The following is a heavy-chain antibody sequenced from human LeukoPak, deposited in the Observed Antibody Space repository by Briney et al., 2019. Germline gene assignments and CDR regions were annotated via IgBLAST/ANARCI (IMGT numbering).Heavy chain of an antibody. D-gene: IGHD3-22*01. CDR2: IIPIFGTA. CDR1: GGTFSSYA. J-gene: IGHJ4*02. V-gene: IGHV1-69*05. Sequence: SVKVSCKASGGTFSSYAISWVRQAPGQGLEWMGGIIPIFGTANYAQKFQGRVTITTDESTSTAYMELSSLRSEDTAAYYCATQTYYYDSSGYYSFDYWGQGTLVTVSS. CDR3: ATQTYYYDSSGYYSFDY.